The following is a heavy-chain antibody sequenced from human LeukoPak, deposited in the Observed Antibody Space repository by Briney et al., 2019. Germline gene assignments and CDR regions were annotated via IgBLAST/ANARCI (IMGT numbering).Heavy chain of an antibody. V-gene: IGHV3-30*04. CDR1: GLTFSSYA. Sequence: GGSLRLSCAASGLTFSSYAMHRVRQAPGKGLEWVAVISYDGSNKYYADSVKGRFTISRDNSKNTLYLQMNSLRAEDTAVYYCARQIIVGAAKTFDYWGQGTLVTVSS. D-gene: IGHD1-26*01. CDR3: ARQIIVGAAKTFDY. J-gene: IGHJ4*02. CDR2: ISYDGSNK.